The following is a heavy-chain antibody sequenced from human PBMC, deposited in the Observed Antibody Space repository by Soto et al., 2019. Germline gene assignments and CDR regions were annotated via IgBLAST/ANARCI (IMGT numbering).Heavy chain of an antibody. V-gene: IGHV1-2*04. J-gene: IGHJ3*02. CDR3: ARGPYDSSGNAFDI. D-gene: IGHD3-22*01. Sequence: ASVKVSCKASGYTFTGYYMHWVRQAPGQGLEWMGWINPNSGGTNYAQKFQGWVTMTRDTSISTAYMELSRLRSDDTAVYYCARGPYDSSGNAFDIWGQGTMVTVSS. CDR1: GYTFTGYY. CDR2: INPNSGGT.